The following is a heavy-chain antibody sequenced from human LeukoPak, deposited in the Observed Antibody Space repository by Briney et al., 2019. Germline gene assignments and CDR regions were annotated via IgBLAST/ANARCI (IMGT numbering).Heavy chain of an antibody. J-gene: IGHJ6*03. D-gene: IGHD3-3*02. CDR2: ISRGGNFI. CDR1: GFTFSTYE. V-gene: IGHV3-48*03. CDR3: ARDSFSDYYYCMDV. Sequence: SGGSLRLSCAASGFTFSTYEMHWVRQAPGKGLEWVSYISRGGNFIYYADSVKGRFTISRDDAKNSLFLQMNSLRGEDTAVYYCARDSFSDYYYCMDVWGKGTTVTVSS.